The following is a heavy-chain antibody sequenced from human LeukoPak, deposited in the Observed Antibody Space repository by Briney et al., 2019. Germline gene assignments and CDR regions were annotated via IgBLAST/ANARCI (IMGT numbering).Heavy chain of an antibody. Sequence: GRSLRLSCAASGFTFSKYGMQWVRQAPGKGLEWVAVVSYDGGTKVYADSVKGRFTISRDNSKITLDLQMSSLRAEDTAAYYCAKEPTSFSSGWYFQHWGQGTLVTVSS. CDR3: AKEPTSFSSGWYFQH. D-gene: IGHD6-25*01. J-gene: IGHJ1*01. CDR1: GFTFSKYG. CDR2: VSYDGGTK. V-gene: IGHV3-30*18.